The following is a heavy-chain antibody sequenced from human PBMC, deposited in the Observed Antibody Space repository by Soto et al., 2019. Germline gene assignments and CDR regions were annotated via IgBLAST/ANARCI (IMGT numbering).Heavy chain of an antibody. CDR1: RYTFTSYA. D-gene: IGHD3-22*01. CDR3: ARSSGYSYVDY. V-gene: IGHV1-3*01. Sequence: ASVKVSCKSSRYTFTSYAMHWVRQAPGQRLEWMGWINAGNGNTQYSQKFQGRVTITRDTSASTAYMELTSLRSEDTAVYYCARSSGYSYVDYWGEGTLVTVSS. J-gene: IGHJ4*02. CDR2: INAGNGNT.